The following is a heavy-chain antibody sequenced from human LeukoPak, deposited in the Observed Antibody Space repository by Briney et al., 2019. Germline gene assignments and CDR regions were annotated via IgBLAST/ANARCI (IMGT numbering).Heavy chain of an antibody. D-gene: IGHD3-10*01. J-gene: IGHJ6*02. Sequence: SETLSLTCTVSGGSISSGGYFWTWIRQHPGKGLKWFGYIYYSGSTSYNPSLKSRLTISIDTSKNQFSLKLSSVTAADTAVYYCARDRRFGELSGMDVWGQGTTVTVSS. V-gene: IGHV4-31*03. CDR2: IYYSGST. CDR1: GGSISSGGYF. CDR3: ARDRRFGELSGMDV.